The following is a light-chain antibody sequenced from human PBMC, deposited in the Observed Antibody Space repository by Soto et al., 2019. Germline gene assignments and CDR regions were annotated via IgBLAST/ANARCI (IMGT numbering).Light chain of an antibody. CDR1: QGIGNN. CDR3: QHYVIVPLS. CDR2: TAS. Sequence: DIQMTQSPSSLSASVGDRVTITCRASQGIGNNLAWYQQKPGKVPKVLIYTASTLHSGVPSRVSGSGSGTDFTLTIISLKHEDFATYVCQHYVIVPLSFVKGTRVEI. J-gene: IGKJ1*01. V-gene: IGKV1-27*01.